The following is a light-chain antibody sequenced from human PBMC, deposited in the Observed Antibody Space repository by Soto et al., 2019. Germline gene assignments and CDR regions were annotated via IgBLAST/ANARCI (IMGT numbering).Light chain of an antibody. V-gene: IGLV2-14*01. Sequence: QSVLTQSPSASGSPGQSVTISCTGTSSDVGGHNYVSWYQHHPGKAPKLMIYEVSNRPSGVSNRFSGSKSGNTASLTISGLQAEDEADYYCSSYTSSSTLGFGGGTKLTVL. CDR1: SSDVGGHNY. J-gene: IGLJ2*01. CDR2: EVS. CDR3: SSYTSSSTLG.